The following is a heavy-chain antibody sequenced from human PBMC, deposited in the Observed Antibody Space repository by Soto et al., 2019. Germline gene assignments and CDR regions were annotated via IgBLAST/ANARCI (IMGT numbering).Heavy chain of an antibody. CDR2: ISPSGGST. J-gene: IGHJ6*02. CDR3: ARGGYYYGMDV. Sequence: ASVKVSCKASGYTFTSYYMHWVRQAPGQGLEWMGIISPSGGSTNYAQKFQGRVTMTTDTSTSTAYMELRSLRSDDTAVYYCARGGYYYGMDVWGQGTTVTVSS. V-gene: IGHV1-46*01. CDR1: GYTFTSYY.